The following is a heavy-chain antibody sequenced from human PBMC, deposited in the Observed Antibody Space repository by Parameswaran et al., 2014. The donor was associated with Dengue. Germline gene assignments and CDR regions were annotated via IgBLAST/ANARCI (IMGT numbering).Heavy chain of an antibody. D-gene: IGHD3-16*02. V-gene: IGHV2-5*02. CDR3: AHYVRENYRRFFDY. Sequence: WIRQPPGKALEWLAVIYWDDDKRYSPSLKSRLTISKDTSKNQVVLTMTNMDPVDTGTYYCAHYVRENYRRFFDYWGQGTLVTVSS. CDR2: IYWDDDK. J-gene: IGHJ4*02.